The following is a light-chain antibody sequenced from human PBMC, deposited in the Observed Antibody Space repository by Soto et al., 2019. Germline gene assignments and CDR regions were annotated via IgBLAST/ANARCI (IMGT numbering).Light chain of an antibody. V-gene: IGKV1-39*01. CDR3: QQSYSTPVT. Sequence: DIQLTQSPSSLSASVGDRVTITCRAGQTISDYLNWYQQKPGTAPKLLIYAASTLQSGVPSRFSGSGSGTDFTLTISSLQPEDFATYYCQQSYSTPVTFGQGTRLEIK. CDR1: QTISDY. CDR2: AAS. J-gene: IGKJ5*01.